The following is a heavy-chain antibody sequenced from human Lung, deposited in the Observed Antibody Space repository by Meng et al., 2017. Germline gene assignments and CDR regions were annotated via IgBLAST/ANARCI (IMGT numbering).Heavy chain of an antibody. Sequence: LSPLHPLSLPVPVHGGFFSVSSWSWIRQSQGKGLQSIGEINHSGRTNYNPSLKRRVTISVDPSKSQFSLKLSSVTAADTAVYYCARGAGGRQWLVLSGFRYFDYWGQGTLVTVSS. V-gene: IGHV4-34*01. CDR1: GGFFSVSS. CDR2: INHSGRT. CDR3: ARGAGGRQWLVLSGFRYFDY. J-gene: IGHJ4*02. D-gene: IGHD6-19*01.